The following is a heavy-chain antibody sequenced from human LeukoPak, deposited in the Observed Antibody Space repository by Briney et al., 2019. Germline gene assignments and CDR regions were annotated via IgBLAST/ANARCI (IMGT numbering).Heavy chain of an antibody. D-gene: IGHD3-3*01. V-gene: IGHV4-30-4*08. J-gene: IGHJ5*02. CDR3: ARVHDFNWFDP. CDR2: IYYSGST. Sequence: PSETLSLTCTVSGGSISSGDYYWRWIRQPPGKGLEWIGYIYYSGSTYYNPSLKSRVTISVDTSKNQFSLKLSSVTAADTAVYYCARVHDFNWFDPWGQGTLVTVSS. CDR1: GGSISSGDYY.